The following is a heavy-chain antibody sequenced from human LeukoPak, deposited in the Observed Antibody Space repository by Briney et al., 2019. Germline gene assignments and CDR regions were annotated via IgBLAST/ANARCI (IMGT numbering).Heavy chain of an antibody. V-gene: IGHV5-51*01. Sequence: GESLKISCKGSGYSFTSYWIGWVRQMPGKGLEWMGIIYPGDSDTRYSPSFQGQVTISADKSISTAYLQWSSLEASDTAMYYCARLNAAAGIEEHMDYWGQGTLVTVSS. CDR2: IYPGDSDT. D-gene: IGHD6-13*01. J-gene: IGHJ4*02. CDR1: GYSFTSYW. CDR3: ARLNAAAGIEEHMDY.